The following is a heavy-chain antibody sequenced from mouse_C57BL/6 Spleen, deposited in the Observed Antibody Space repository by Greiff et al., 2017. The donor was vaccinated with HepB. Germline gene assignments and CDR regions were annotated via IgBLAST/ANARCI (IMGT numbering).Heavy chain of an antibody. Sequence: QVQLQQSGAELVKPGASVKLSCKASGYTFTEYTIHWVKQRSGQGLEWIGRFYPGSGSIKYNEKFKDKATVTVDKSSSTVYMALSRLTSEDSAVYFCARHGYMDYAMDYWGQGTSVTVSS. CDR3: ARHGYMDYAMDY. D-gene: IGHD1-1*02. V-gene: IGHV1-62-2*01. J-gene: IGHJ4*01. CDR1: GYTFTEYT. CDR2: FYPGSGSI.